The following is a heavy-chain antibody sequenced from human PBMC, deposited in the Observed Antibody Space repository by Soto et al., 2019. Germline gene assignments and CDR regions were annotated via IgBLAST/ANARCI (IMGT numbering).Heavy chain of an antibody. D-gene: IGHD3-10*01. V-gene: IGHV3-23*01. Sequence: LSCRVSGFIVPRNGVSSVRPAPGKGLEWVSAISHHGQGIWYAESVKGRLTISRDISRNTLFLQMDSLRGEHTAVYYWAKDRHYGRDYFHYWGGGTLFTVSS. J-gene: IGHJ4*01. CDR2: ISHHGQGI. CDR3: AKDRHYGRDYFHY. CDR1: GFIVPRNG.